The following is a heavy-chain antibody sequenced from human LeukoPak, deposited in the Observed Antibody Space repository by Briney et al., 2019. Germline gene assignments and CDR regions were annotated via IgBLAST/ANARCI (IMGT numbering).Heavy chain of an antibody. D-gene: IGHD3-3*01. J-gene: IGHJ4*02. Sequence: GESLPISCHGSGSRFTSYWIGWVRRMPGKGLEWMGIIYPGDSDTRYSPSFQGQVTISADKSISTAYLQWSSLKASDTAMYYWARLGDYYFDYWGQGALVTVSS. V-gene: IGHV5-51*01. CDR3: ARLGDYYFDY. CDR2: IYPGDSDT. CDR1: GSRFTSYW.